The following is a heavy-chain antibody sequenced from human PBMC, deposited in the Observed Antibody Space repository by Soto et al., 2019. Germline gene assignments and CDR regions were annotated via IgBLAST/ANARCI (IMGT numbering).Heavy chain of an antibody. Sequence: PSETLSLTCNVSGGAIRRGGYHWVWIRQHPEKGLDWIGHVYSTGSVFYNPSLETRVDISLDKSNDFFSLQLTSVTAADTAIYYCARNPNDFGESTVFDVWGHGTLVTVS. CDR2: VYSTGSV. D-gene: IGHD4-17*01. CDR1: GGAIRRGGYH. V-gene: IGHV4-31*03. J-gene: IGHJ3*01. CDR3: ARNPNDFGESTVFDV.